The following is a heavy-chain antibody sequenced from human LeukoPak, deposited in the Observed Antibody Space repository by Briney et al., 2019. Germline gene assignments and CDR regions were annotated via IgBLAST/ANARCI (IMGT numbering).Heavy chain of an antibody. V-gene: IGHV2-5*01. J-gene: IGHJ3*02. CDR3: AHRLMPGHDTFVI. CDR1: VFSPSTSGVV. D-gene: IGHD2-2*01. CDR2: IYWNDDK. Sequence: SGHTLVRRTQTLTLTCTFSVFSPSTSGVVMGSIRQPPTKALERLGIIYWNDDKQYRPSVNSRRTITMDTAKHQGVHTMLNMDPVDTATYYCAHRLMPGHDTFVIWGQGTMVTVSS.